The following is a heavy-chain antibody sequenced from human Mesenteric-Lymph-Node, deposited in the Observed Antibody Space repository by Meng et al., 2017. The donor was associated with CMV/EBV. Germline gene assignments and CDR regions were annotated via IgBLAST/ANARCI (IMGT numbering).Heavy chain of an antibody. D-gene: IGHD3-10*01. CDR3: ASDYGSWSYRFDY. CDR2: IYHTGST. V-gene: IGHV4-30-2*01. CDR1: GGSINSGDYS. J-gene: IGHJ4*02. Sequence: VSGGSINSGDYSWSWIRKPPGKGLEWIGYIYHTGSTIYNPSPKSRVTLSLDKSKNQFSLELRSVTAADTAVYFCASDYGSWSYRFDYWGQGILVTVSS.